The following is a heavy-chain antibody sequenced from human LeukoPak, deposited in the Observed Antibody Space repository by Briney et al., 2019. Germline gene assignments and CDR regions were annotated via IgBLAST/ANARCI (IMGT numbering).Heavy chain of an antibody. Sequence: GGSQRLSCAASGFVFSSYAMSWVRQAPGKGLEWVSDISGSGATTSFADSVKGRFTISRDNSKNTLYLQMNNLRAEDTAVYYCAKVRGLYYYYGMDVWGQGTTVTVSS. CDR3: AKVRGLYYYYGMDV. J-gene: IGHJ6*02. CDR2: ISGSGATT. D-gene: IGHD3/OR15-3a*01. CDR1: GFVFSSYA. V-gene: IGHV3-23*01.